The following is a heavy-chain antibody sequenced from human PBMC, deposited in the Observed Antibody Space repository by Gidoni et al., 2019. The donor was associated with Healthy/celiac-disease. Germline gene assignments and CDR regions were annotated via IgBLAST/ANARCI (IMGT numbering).Heavy chain of an antibody. CDR1: GFSRSTSGMC. D-gene: IGHD1-26*01. J-gene: IGHJ4*02. Sequence: QVTLRESGPALVKPTQTLTLTCTFSGFSRSTSGMCVSWIRQPPGKALEWLARIDWDDDKYYSTSLKTRLTISKDTPKNQVVLTMTNMDPVDTATYYCARIRVGNYDYWGQGTLVTVSS. CDR2: IDWDDDK. V-gene: IGHV2-70*15. CDR3: ARIRVGNYDY.